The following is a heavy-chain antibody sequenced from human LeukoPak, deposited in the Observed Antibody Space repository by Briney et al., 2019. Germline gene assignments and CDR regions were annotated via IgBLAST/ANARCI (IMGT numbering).Heavy chain of an antibody. CDR1: GYSFTSYW. J-gene: IGHJ6*04. V-gene: IGHV5-10-1*01. Sequence: GESLKISCKGSGYSFTSYWISWVRQMPGKGLGWMGRIDPSDSYTNYSPSFQGHVTISADKSISTAYLQWSSLKASDTAMYYCARYSPPSSSSWSSDDYYGMDVWGKGTTVTVSS. D-gene: IGHD6-13*01. CDR3: ARYSPPSSSSWSSDDYYGMDV. CDR2: IDPSDSYT.